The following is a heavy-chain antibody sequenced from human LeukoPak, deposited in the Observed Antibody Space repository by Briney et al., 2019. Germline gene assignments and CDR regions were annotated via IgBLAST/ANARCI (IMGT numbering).Heavy chain of an antibody. CDR2: INPNSGGA. CDR3: VTRSYTSGWPT. J-gene: IGHJ5*02. Sequence: WMGWINPNSGGANYAQRFQGRVTMTRDTSVTTAFLDLDRLTSDDTAVYYCVTRSYTSGWPTWGQGTLVTVSS. D-gene: IGHD6-19*01. V-gene: IGHV1-2*02.